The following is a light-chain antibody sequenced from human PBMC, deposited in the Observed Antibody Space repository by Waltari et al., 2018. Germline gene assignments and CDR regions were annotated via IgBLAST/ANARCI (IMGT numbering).Light chain of an antibody. CDR2: AAS. J-gene: IGKJ5*01. Sequence: DIQLTQSPSFLSASVGDRVTITCRASQGISSYLAWYQQKPGKAPKLLIYAASTLQSGVPSRFSGSGSGTEFTLTISSLQPEDFATYYCHQYYIPPLTFGQGTRLEIK. V-gene: IGKV1-9*01. CDR1: QGISSY. CDR3: HQYYIPPLT.